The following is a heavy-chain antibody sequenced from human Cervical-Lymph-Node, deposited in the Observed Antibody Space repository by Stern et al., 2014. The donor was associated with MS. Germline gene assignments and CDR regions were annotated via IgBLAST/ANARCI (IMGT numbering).Heavy chain of an antibody. CDR2: ISSSSSTI. CDR1: GFTFSSYS. J-gene: IGHJ3*02. D-gene: IGHD3-22*01. V-gene: IGHV3-48*02. CDR3: ARGPLCPLSGCPLFDI. Sequence: EVQLVESGGGLVQPGGSLRLSCAASGFTFSSYSMNWVRQAPGKGLEWVSYISSSSSTIYYADSVKGRFTISRDNAKNSLYLQMNSLRDEDTAVYYCARGPLCPLSGCPLFDIWGQGTMVTVSS.